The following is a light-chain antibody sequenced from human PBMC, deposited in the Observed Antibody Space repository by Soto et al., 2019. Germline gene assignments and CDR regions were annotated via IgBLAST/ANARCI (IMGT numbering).Light chain of an antibody. CDR3: SSHTTYSTRV. CDR2: EVS. J-gene: IGLJ1*01. Sequence: QSALTQPASVSGSPGQSIAISCTGTSSDIGSYNYVSWYQQHPGKAPKLIIHEVSNRPSGVSDRFSGAKSGNTASLTISWLQADEEADYYCSSHTTYSTRVFGTGTKLTVL. V-gene: IGLV2-14*01. CDR1: SSDIGSYNY.